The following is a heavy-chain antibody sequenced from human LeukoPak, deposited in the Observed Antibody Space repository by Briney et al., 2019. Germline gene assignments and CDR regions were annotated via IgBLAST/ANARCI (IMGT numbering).Heavy chain of an antibody. Sequence: SETLSLTCSVSGGSISNHYWSWNRQSPEKGLEWIGYSYYKVSTNYNPSLRSRVTISVDTSKNQFSLKLSSVTAADTAVYFCVGGKYSSSYFDYWGQGTLVTVSS. D-gene: IGHD6-6*01. CDR2: SYYKVST. J-gene: IGHJ4*02. CDR3: VGGKYSSSYFDY. CDR1: GGSISNHY. V-gene: IGHV4-59*03.